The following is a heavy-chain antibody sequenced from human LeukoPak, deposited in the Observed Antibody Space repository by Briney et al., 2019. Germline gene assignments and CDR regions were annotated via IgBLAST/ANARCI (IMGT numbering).Heavy chain of an antibody. CDR1: GYTFTGYY. V-gene: IGHV1-69*05. Sequence: SVKVSCKASGYTFTGYYMHWVRQAPGQGLEWMGRIIPIFGTANYAQKFQGRVTITTDESTSTAYMELSSLRSEDTAVYYCARAELGPLLHDYYYMDVWGKGTTVTVSS. CDR3: ARAELGPLLHDYYYMDV. D-gene: IGHD7-27*01. J-gene: IGHJ6*03. CDR2: IIPIFGTA.